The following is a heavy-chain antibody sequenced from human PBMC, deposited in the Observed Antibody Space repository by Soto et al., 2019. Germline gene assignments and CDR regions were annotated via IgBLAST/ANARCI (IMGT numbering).Heavy chain of an antibody. CDR3: ARSGGASGWSYYYYGMDV. D-gene: IGHD6-19*01. Sequence: SETLSLTCTVSGGSISSSSYYWGWIRQPPGKGLEWIGSIYYSGSTYYNPSLKSRVTISVDTSKNQSSLKLSSVTAADTAVYYCARSGGASGWSYYYYGMDVWGEGTTVTVSS. V-gene: IGHV4-39*01. J-gene: IGHJ6*04. CDR2: IYYSGST. CDR1: GGSISSSSYY.